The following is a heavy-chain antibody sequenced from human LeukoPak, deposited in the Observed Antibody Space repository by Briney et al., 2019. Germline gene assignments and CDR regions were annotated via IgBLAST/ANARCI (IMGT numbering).Heavy chain of an antibody. CDR1: GFTFSNYA. D-gene: IGHD6-19*01. Sequence: PGGSLRLSCAGSGFTFSNYAMSWVRQAPGKGLEWVSAISGSGGDTYYADSVKGRFTISRDNSKNTLYLQMNSLRAEDTAVYYCARDLYSSGWYGIHWGQGTLVTVSS. CDR2: ISGSGGDT. V-gene: IGHV3-23*01. CDR3: ARDLYSSGWYGIH. J-gene: IGHJ4*02.